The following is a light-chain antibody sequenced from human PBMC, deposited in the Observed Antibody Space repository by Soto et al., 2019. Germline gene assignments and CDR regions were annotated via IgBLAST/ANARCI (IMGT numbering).Light chain of an antibody. CDR3: ATWDDSLNARGV. J-gene: IGLJ3*02. CDR1: RSNIGNNA. Sequence: QSVLTQTPSASGTPGQTVTISCSGSRSNIGNNAVSWYQQFPGTAPKLLIYNSNQRPAGVPDRFSGSKSGPSASLAISGLQSEVEADYYCATWDDSLNARGVFGGGTKLTVL. V-gene: IGLV1-44*01. CDR2: NSN.